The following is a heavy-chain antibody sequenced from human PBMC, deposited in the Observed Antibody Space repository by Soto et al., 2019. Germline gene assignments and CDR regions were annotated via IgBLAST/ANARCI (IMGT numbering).Heavy chain of an antibody. CDR3: AKSGGSSWYYYGMDV. Sequence: GWSLRLSCASSVFTFSSYAMSWVRQAPGKGLEWVSAISGSGGSTYYADSVKGRFTISRDNSKNTLYLQMNSLRAEDTAVYYCAKSGGSSWYYYGMDVWGQGTTVTVSS. D-gene: IGHD6-13*01. V-gene: IGHV3-23*01. J-gene: IGHJ6*02. CDR1: VFTFSSYA. CDR2: ISGSGGST.